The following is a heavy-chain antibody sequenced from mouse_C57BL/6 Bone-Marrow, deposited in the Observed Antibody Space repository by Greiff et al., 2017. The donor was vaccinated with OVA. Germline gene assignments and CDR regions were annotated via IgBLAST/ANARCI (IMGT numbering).Heavy chain of an antibody. CDR3: ARLLRYCYAMDY. CDR2: IHPNSGST. CDR1: GYTFTSYW. Sequence: VQLQQSGAELVKPGASVKLSCKASGYTFTSYWMHWVKQRPGQGLEWIGMIHPNSGSTNYNEKFQSKATLPVDKSSSTAYMQLSSLTSEDSAVYYCARLLRYCYAMDYWGPGTSVPVSS. V-gene: IGHV1-64*01. D-gene: IGHD1-1*01. J-gene: IGHJ4*01.